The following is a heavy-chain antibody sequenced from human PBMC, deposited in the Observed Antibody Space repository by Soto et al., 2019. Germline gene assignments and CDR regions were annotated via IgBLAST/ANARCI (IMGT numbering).Heavy chain of an antibody. CDR2: IIPIFATS. V-gene: IGHV1-69*01. CDR1: GDTFSKYA. CDR3: ARAIVGPTTLGYFDF. D-gene: IGHD1-26*01. Sequence: QVQLVQSGAEVKKPGSSVKVSCKASGDTFSKYAVSWVRQAPGQGLEWMGAIIPIFATSIYAQEFQGRVTITADESRSTAYMELSSLRSEDTAVYYCARAIVGPTTLGYFDFWGQGTLVTVSS. J-gene: IGHJ4*02.